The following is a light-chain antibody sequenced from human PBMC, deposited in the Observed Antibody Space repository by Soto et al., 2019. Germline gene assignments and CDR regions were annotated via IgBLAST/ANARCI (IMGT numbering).Light chain of an antibody. J-gene: IGKJ1*01. CDR3: LLDFRYFWA. V-gene: IGKV1-6*01. CDR2: AAS. CDR1: QAIRTA. Sequence: AIQLTQSPSSLSASVGDRVTITCRASQAIRTALGWYQQKPGKVPKLLIYAASTLQSGVPSRFSGSGSGTDFTLTISSLQPEDCAIYYCLLDFRYFWAFGQGTKVDIK.